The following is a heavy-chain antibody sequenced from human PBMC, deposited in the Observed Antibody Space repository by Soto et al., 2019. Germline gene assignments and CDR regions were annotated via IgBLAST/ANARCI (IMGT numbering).Heavy chain of an antibody. CDR3: ASLDVYGGHGPDY. J-gene: IGHJ4*02. CDR1: GGSISSSTYYY. D-gene: IGHD5-12*01. V-gene: IGHV4-39*02. Sequence: QLQLQESGPGLVKPSATLSLTCTVSGGSISSSTYYYWGWIRQPPGKGLEWIGTVYYSGSIYYNPSLKSRLTISVETSKNHFTLKLRSVTAADTAVYYCASLDVYGGHGPDYWGQGALVTVSS. CDR2: VYYSGSI.